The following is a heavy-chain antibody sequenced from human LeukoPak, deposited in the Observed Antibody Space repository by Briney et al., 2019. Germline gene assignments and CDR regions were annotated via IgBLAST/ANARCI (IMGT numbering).Heavy chain of an antibody. J-gene: IGHJ4*02. D-gene: IGHD5-18*01. Sequence: PSETLSLTCTVSGGSISSSSYYWGWIRQPPGKGLEWIGSIYYSGSTYYNPSLKSRVTISVAPSKNQFSLKLSSVTAADTAVYYCARVDTAMVTVDYWGQGTLVTVSS. CDR3: ARVDTAMVTVDY. V-gene: IGHV4-39*01. CDR2: IYYSGST. CDR1: GGSISSSSYY.